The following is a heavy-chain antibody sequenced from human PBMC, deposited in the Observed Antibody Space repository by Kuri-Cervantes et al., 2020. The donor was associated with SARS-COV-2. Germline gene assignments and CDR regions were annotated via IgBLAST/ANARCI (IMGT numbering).Heavy chain of an antibody. CDR3: ARDRKLVSYYYYGMDV. Sequence: GESLKISCAASGFTVSSNYMSWVRQAPGKGLEWVSVIYSGGSTYYADSVKGRFTISRDNSKNTLYLQMNSLRAEDTAVYYCARDRKLVSYYYYGMDVWGQGTTVTVSS. J-gene: IGHJ6*02. D-gene: IGHD1-1*01. CDR1: GFTVSSNY. CDR2: IYSGGST. V-gene: IGHV3-53*05.